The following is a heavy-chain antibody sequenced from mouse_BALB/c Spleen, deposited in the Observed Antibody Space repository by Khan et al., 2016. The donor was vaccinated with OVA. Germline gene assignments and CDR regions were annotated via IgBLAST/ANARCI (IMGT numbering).Heavy chain of an antibody. D-gene: IGHD3-1*01. CDR1: GYTFTSYY. Sequence: QVQLQQSGAELVKPGASVKLSCKASGYTFTSYYMYWVKQRPGQGLEWIGEINPSNGGTNFNEKFKSKATLTVAKSSSTAYMQLSSLTSEYSADYYCTRGGYGGFAYWGQGTLVTVSA. V-gene: IGHV1S81*02. CDR2: INPSNGGT. J-gene: IGHJ3*01. CDR3: TRGGYGGFAY.